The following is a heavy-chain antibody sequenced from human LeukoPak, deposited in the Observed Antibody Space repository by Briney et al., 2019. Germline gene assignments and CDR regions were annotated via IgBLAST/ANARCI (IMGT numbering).Heavy chain of an antibody. CDR2: THTSGYT. CDR3: ARDSRSVAVWYFDV. V-gene: IGHV4-4*07. Sequence: PSETLSLTCTVSGDSIGTYYWSWIRQSAGRGLEWIGRTHTSGYTSYNPSLKSRVTMSADASKNQFSLRLTSVTAADTAVYHCARDSRSVAVWYFDVWGRGALVTVSS. D-gene: IGHD2-15*01. CDR1: GDSIGTYY. J-gene: IGHJ2*01.